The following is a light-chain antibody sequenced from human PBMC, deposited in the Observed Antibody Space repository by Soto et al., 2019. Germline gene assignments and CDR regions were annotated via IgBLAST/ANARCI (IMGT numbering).Light chain of an antibody. Sequence: QPVLTQPPSASGTPGQRVTISCSGSSSNIGSNTVNWYQQLPGPAPKLLIYSNNQRPSGVPDRFSGSKSGTSASLAISGLQSEDEADYYCAAWDDSLNGRVFGGGTKLTVL. CDR3: AAWDDSLNGRV. CDR1: SSNIGSNT. V-gene: IGLV1-44*01. CDR2: SNN. J-gene: IGLJ2*01.